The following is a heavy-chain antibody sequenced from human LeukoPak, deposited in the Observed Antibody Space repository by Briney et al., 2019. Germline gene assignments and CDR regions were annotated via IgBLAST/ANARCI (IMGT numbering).Heavy chain of an antibody. CDR3: AKDASIAAAGKYWYFDL. CDR1: GFTFSSYS. J-gene: IGHJ2*01. V-gene: IGHV3-48*04. CDR2: ISSSSSTI. Sequence: PGGSLRLSCAASGFTFSSYSMNWVRQAPGKGLEWVSYISSSSSTIYYADSVKGRFTISRDNAKNSLYPQMNSLRAEDTALYYCAKDASIAAAGKYWYFDLWGRGTLVTVSS. D-gene: IGHD6-13*01.